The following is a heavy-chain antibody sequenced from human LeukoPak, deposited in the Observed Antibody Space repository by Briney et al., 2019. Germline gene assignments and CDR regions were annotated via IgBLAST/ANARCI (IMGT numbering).Heavy chain of an antibody. CDR1: GGSISSYY. Sequence: PSETLSLTCTVSGGSISSYYWSWIRQPPGKGLEWIGYIYYSGSTNYNPSLKSRVTISVDTSKNQFSLKLSSVTAADTAVYYCARLGWTAVGNYWGQGTLVTVS. CDR3: ARLGWTAVGNY. CDR2: IYYSGST. J-gene: IGHJ4*02. D-gene: IGHD5-18*01. V-gene: IGHV4-59*08.